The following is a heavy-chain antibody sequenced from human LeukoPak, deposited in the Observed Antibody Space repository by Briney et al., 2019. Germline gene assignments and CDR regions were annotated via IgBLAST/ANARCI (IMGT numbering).Heavy chain of an antibody. Sequence: GGSLRLSCAASGFTFSGSAMHWVRQASGKGLEWVGRVRSKANSYATAYAASVKGRFTISRDDSKNTAYLQMNSLKTEDTAVYYCTPSLYDILTGSDYWGQGTLVTVSS. V-gene: IGHV3-73*01. J-gene: IGHJ4*02. CDR2: VRSKANSYAT. CDR1: GFTFSGSA. CDR3: TPSLYDILTGSDY. D-gene: IGHD3-9*01.